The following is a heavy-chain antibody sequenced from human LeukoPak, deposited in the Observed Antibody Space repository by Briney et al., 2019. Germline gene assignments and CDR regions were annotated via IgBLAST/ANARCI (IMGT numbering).Heavy chain of an antibody. D-gene: IGHD5-18*01. V-gene: IGHV1-18*01. CDR1: GYTFTNFG. Sequence: KISCKASGYTFTNFGISWVRQAPGQGLEWMGWNSTYKGDTNYAQKLQCRVTMTTDTSTSTVYMELRSLTSDDTAVYYCARDLQEGGYSYGSVYWGQGTLVTVSS. J-gene: IGHJ4*02. CDR3: ARDLQEGGYSYGSVY. CDR2: NSTYKGDT.